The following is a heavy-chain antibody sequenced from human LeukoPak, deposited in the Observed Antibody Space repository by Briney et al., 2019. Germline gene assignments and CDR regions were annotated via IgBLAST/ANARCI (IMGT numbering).Heavy chain of an antibody. J-gene: IGHJ3*02. Sequence: GESLKISCKGSGYSFTSYWIGWVRQMPGKGLDWMGIIYPGDSDTRYSPSFQGQVTISADKSISTAYLQWSSLKASDTAMYYCARKSTSSGYAFDIWGQGTMVTVSS. CDR1: GYSFTSYW. CDR3: ARKSTSSGYAFDI. V-gene: IGHV5-51*01. D-gene: IGHD6-19*01. CDR2: IYPGDSDT.